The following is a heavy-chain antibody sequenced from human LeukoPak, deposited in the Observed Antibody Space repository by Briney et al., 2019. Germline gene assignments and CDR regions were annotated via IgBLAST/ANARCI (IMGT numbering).Heavy chain of an antibody. J-gene: IGHJ4*02. CDR3: AREWGRIAVAGGPGY. D-gene: IGHD6-19*01. CDR1: GFTFSNYG. Sequence: PGGSLRLSCAASGFTFSNYGMHWVRQAPGKGLEWVALIWYDGRTKFHADSVKGRFIISRDNSKNTLYLQMDSLRDEDTAVYYCAREWGRIAVAGGPGYWGQGTRVTVSS. V-gene: IGHV3-33*01. CDR2: IWYDGRTK.